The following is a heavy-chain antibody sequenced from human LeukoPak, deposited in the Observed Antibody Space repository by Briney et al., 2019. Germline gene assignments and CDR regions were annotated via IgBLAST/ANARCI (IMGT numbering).Heavy chain of an antibody. J-gene: IGHJ4*02. CDR3: ARAYRDDSSGYYYVPFDS. Sequence: GRSLRLSCAASGFTFSSYGMHWVRQAPGKGLEWVAVISYDGSNKLYADSVKGRFTISRDNSKNTLYLQMNGLRGEDTAVYYCARAYRDDSSGYYYVPFDSWGQGTLVTVSS. V-gene: IGHV3-30*03. CDR1: GFTFSSYG. D-gene: IGHD3-22*01. CDR2: ISYDGSNK.